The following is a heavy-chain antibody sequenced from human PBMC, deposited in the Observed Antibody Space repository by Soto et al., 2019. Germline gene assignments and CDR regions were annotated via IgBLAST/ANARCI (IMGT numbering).Heavy chain of an antibody. V-gene: IGHV3-21*01. CDR3: ARDREVGTMVRGGPAAFDI. Sequence: GGSLRLSCAASGFTFSSYSMNWVRQAPGKGLEWVSSISSSSSYIYYADSVKGRFTISRDNAKNSLYLQMNSLRAEDTAVYYCARDREVGTMVRGGPAAFDIWGQGTMVTVSS. CDR1: GFTFSSYS. D-gene: IGHD3-10*01. J-gene: IGHJ3*02. CDR2: ISSSSSYI.